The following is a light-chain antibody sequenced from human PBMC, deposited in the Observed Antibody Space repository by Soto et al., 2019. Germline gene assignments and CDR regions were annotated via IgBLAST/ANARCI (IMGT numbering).Light chain of an antibody. V-gene: IGLV2-11*01. CDR3: CSYAGSYPYV. J-gene: IGLJ1*01. CDR2: DVS. Sequence: QSALTQPRSVSGSPGQSVTISCTGTSSDVGGYNYVSWYQQHPGKAPKLMIYDVSKRPSGVPDRFSGSKSGNTASLTISGLQAEDEADYYCCSYAGSYPYVFGTGTKVPS. CDR1: SSDVGGYNY.